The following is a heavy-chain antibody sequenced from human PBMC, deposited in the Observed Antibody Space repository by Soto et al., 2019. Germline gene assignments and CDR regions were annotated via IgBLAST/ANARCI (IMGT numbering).Heavy chain of an antibody. V-gene: IGHV1-69*06. Sequence: SVKVSCKASGGTFSSYAISWVRQAPGQGLEWMGGIIPIFGTANYAQKFQGRVTITADKSTSTAYMELSSLRSEDTAVYYCARAPYVAARPMYNWFDPWGQGTLVTVSS. D-gene: IGHD6-6*01. CDR1: GGTFSSYA. J-gene: IGHJ5*02. CDR3: ARAPYVAARPMYNWFDP. CDR2: IIPIFGTA.